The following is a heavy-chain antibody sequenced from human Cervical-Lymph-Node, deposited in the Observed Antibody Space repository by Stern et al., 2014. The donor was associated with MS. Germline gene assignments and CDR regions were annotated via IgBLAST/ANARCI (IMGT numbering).Heavy chain of an antibody. CDR2: VSYDGTTA. CDR3: AKDASTQWLVQSDAFDI. V-gene: IGHV3-30*18. Sequence: VQLEESGGGVVQPGRSLRLSCAVSGFTFSTYAIHWVRPAPGKGLEWVAVVSYDGTTAYYADSVKGRFTISRDNSRNTLYLQMNSLRAEDTALYYCAKDASTQWLVQSDAFDIWGQGTMVIVSS. J-gene: IGHJ3*02. CDR1: GFTFSTYA. D-gene: IGHD6-19*01.